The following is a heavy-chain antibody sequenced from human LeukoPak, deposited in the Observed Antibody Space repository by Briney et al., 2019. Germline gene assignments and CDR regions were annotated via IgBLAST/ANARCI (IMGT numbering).Heavy chain of an antibody. Sequence: GGSLRLSCAASGFTFSSYAMSWVRQAPGKGLEWVSAISGSGGSTYYADSVKGRFTISRDNSKNTLYLQMNSLRAEDTAVYYCAKGYCSSTSCYSYYYHYGMDVWGQGTTVTVSS. CDR1: GFTFSSYA. J-gene: IGHJ6*02. CDR3: AKGYCSSTSCYSYYYHYGMDV. V-gene: IGHV3-23*01. CDR2: ISGSGGST. D-gene: IGHD2-2*01.